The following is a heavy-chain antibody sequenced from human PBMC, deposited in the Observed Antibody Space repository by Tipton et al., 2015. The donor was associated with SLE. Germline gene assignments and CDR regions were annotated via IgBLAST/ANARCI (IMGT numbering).Heavy chain of an antibody. CDR1: GGSFSGYY. CDR3: ARHRMEWLISRGYMDV. CDR2: INHSGST. V-gene: IGHV4-34*01. Sequence: LRLSCAVYGGSFSGYYWSWIRQPPGKGLEWIGEINHSGSTNYNPSLKSRVTISADTSKNQFSLELSSVTAADTAVYYCARHRMEWLISRGYMDVWGKGTTVTVSS. D-gene: IGHD3-3*01. J-gene: IGHJ6*03.